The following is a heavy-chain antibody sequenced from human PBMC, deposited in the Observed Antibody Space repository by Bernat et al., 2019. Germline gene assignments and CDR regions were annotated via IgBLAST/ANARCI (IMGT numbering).Heavy chain of an antibody. CDR3: ARDRVTGGLGIDY. V-gene: IGHV3-21*01. CDR2: ICNSSSYI. J-gene: IGHJ4*02. CDR1: GFPFRSFN. D-gene: IGHD7-27*01. Sequence: EVQLVESGGGLVKPGGSLGLPWAAFGFPFRSFNLNWVRQAPGKGLEGVPSICNSSSYIYYADSVKGRFTISRDNAKNSLYLQMNSLRAEDTAVYYCARDRVTGGLGIDYWGQGTLVTVSS.